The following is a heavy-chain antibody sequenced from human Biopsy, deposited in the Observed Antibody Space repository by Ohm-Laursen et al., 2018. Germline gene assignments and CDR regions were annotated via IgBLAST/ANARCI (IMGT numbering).Heavy chain of an antibody. V-gene: IGHV4-34*01. Sequence: SETLSLTWAVYDGSFSSYYWSWLRQSPGMGLEWIGEINPSGGTNYNPSLAGRVSISLDTSKIHLALKLSSVTAADTAVYYCASVAGPRTDYYYSNMDVWGRGTTVTVSS. CDR1: DGSFSSYY. J-gene: IGHJ6*02. CDR2: INPSGGT. D-gene: IGHD2-2*01. CDR3: ASVAGPRTDYYYSNMDV.